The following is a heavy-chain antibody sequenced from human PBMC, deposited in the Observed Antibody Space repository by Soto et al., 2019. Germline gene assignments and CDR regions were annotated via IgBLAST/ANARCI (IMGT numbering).Heavy chain of an antibody. CDR3: VRPYYSSSWFPFDR. D-gene: IGHD6-13*01. Sequence: GGSLRLSCTASGFYFGDYYMSWIRQAPGKGLEWVSYIDSDDGTTYYTDSVKGRFTISRDNAKNSLYLQMNSLRVEDTALYYCVRPYYSSSWFPFDRWGQGTLVTVSS. J-gene: IGHJ4*02. CDR2: IDSDDGTT. V-gene: IGHV3-11*01. CDR1: GFYFGDYY.